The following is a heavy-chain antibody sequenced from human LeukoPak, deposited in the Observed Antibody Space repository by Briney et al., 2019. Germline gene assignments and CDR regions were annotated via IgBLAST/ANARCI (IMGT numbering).Heavy chain of an antibody. CDR3: ARGPGPVRYCSSTSCYIGAFDI. Sequence: GGSLRLSCAASGFTVSSNYMSWVRQAPGKGLEWVSVIYSGGSTYYANSVKGRFTISRDNSKNTLYLQMNSLRAEDTAVYYCARGPGPVRYCSSTSCYIGAFDIWGQGTMVTVSS. V-gene: IGHV3-53*01. J-gene: IGHJ3*02. CDR2: IYSGGST. D-gene: IGHD2-2*02. CDR1: GFTVSSNY.